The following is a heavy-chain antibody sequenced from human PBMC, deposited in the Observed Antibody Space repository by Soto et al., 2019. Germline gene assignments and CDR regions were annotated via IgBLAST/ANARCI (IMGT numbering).Heavy chain of an antibody. J-gene: IGHJ5*02. V-gene: IGHV1-69*13. CDR3: SWYYGRQKLGWFAP. D-gene: IGHD3-3*01. CDR1: GGTFSSYG. Sequence: SVKVSCKASGGTFSSYGISWVLRAPGQGHEWMGGIIPIFGTANYAQKFQGRVTITADESTSTAYMELSSLLSEDTAAYDCSWYYGRQKLGWFAPWAQ. CDR2: IIPIFGTA.